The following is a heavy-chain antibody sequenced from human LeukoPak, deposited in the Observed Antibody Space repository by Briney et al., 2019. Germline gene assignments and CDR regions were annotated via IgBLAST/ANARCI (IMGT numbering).Heavy chain of an antibody. D-gene: IGHD5-18*01. Sequence: GGSLRLSCAASGFTFSSYAMSWVRQAPGKGLEGVSAISGSGGSTYYADSVKGRFTISRDNSMNTLYLQMNSLRAEDTAVYYCAKDTAAYSYGYYDYWGQGTLVTVSS. CDR3: AKDTAAYSYGYYDY. CDR2: ISGSGGST. J-gene: IGHJ4*02. V-gene: IGHV3-23*01. CDR1: GFTFSSYA.